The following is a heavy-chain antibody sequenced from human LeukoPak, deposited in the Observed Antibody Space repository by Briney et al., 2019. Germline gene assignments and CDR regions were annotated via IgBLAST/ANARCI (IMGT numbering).Heavy chain of an antibody. CDR3: AKRTDGSGTYYSFDF. V-gene: IGHV3-23*01. J-gene: IGHJ4*02. CDR1: GFTFSTDA. Sequence: PGGSLRLSCAVSGFTFSTDARSWVRQAPGKGLEWGSGISGSGASTYYAESVKGRFTISRDNSKNTLYLQMNSLRAEDTAIYYCAKRTDGSGTYYSFDFWGQGTLVTVSS. CDR2: ISGSGAST. D-gene: IGHD3-10*01.